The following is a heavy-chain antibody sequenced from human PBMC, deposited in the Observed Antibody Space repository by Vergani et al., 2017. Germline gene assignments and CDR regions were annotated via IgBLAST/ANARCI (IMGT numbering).Heavy chain of an antibody. Sequence: QVQLVQSGAEVKKPGSSVKVCCKASGGTFSSYAISWVRQAPGQGLEWMGGIIPIFGTANYAQKFQGRVTITADESTSTAYMELSSLRSEDTAVYYCAARYCTNGVCLDWFDPWGQGTLVTVSS. CDR2: IIPIFGTA. D-gene: IGHD2-8*01. CDR3: AARYCTNGVCLDWFDP. J-gene: IGHJ5*02. CDR1: GGTFSSYA. V-gene: IGHV1-69*01.